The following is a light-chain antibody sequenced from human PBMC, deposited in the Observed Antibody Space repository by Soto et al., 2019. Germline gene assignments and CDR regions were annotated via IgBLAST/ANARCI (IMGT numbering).Light chain of an antibody. CDR3: MQALQTPPYT. CDR2: WGS. CDR1: QSLLHSNGYNY. Sequence: DIVMTQSPLSLPVTPGEPASISCRSSQSLLHSNGYNYLDWYLQKPGQSPHLLSYWGSSQASGVPERSSGNSLSTGFTMKISRAEVVDVGVYYCMQALQTPPYTFGQGTKVEIK. V-gene: IGKV2-28*01. J-gene: IGKJ2*01.